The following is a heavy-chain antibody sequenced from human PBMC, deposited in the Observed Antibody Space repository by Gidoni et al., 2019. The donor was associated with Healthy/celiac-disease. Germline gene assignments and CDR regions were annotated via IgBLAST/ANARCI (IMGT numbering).Heavy chain of an antibody. CDR2: IYYSGST. J-gene: IGHJ4*02. Sequence: QLQLQESGPGLVKPSETLSLTCTVSGGSISSSSYYWGWIRQPPGKGLEWIGSIYYSGSTYYNPSLKSRVTISVDTSKNQFSLKLSSVTAADTAVYYCARILGPDSSGYYYFDYWGQGTLVTVSS. CDR1: GGSISSSSYY. V-gene: IGHV4-39*01. D-gene: IGHD3-22*01. CDR3: ARILGPDSSGYYYFDY.